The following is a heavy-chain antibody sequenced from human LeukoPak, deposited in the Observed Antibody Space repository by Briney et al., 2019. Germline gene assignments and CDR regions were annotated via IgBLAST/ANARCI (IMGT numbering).Heavy chain of an antibody. J-gene: IGHJ3*02. CDR3: TTCITIFGVVREDGAFDI. Sequence: GGSLRLSCAASGFTFSSYAMSWVRQAPGKGLEWVSPISGSGGSTYYADSVKGRFTISRDNSKNTLYLQMNSLRAEDTAVYYCTTCITIFGVVREDGAFDIWGQGTMVTVSS. CDR1: GFTFSSYA. CDR2: ISGSGGST. D-gene: IGHD3-3*01. V-gene: IGHV3-23*01.